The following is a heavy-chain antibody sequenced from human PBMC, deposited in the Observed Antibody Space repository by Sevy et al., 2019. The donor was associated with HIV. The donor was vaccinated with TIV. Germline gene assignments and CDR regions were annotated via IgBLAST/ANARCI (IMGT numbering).Heavy chain of an antibody. D-gene: IGHD3-22*01. J-gene: IGHJ4*02. Sequence: ASVNSCKASGYIFTSYDINWVRQATGQGLEWMGWMNPNTDNTGYAQKFQGRVTMTRNTSISTAYMELSSLRSEDTAVYYCARSGDSSGLKTYFDYWGQGTLVTVPS. CDR3: ARSGDSSGLKTYFDY. V-gene: IGHV1-8*01. CDR2: MNPNTDNT. CDR1: GYIFTSYD.